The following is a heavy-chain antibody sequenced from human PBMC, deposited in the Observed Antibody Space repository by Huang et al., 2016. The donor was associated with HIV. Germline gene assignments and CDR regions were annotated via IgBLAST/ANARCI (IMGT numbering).Heavy chain of an antibody. CDR1: GDFISSTNYY. CDR2: GYQSGST. CDR3: ASQHIGAAATWF. V-gene: IGHV4-39*01. J-gene: IGHJ4*02. D-gene: IGHD6-13*01. Sequence: QLQLQASGPGQVKPSETLSLTCPVSGDFISSTNYYWGWIRQSPGKGLEWVGSGYQSGSTNYNPSLKSRVTLSVDTSRNQFSLRLNSVTAADTAVYYCASQHIGAAATWFWGRGTQVAVSS.